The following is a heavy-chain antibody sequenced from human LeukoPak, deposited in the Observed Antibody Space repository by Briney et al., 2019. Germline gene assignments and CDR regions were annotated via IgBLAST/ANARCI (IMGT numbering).Heavy chain of an antibody. CDR1: GGSFSGYY. CDR2: INHSGST. D-gene: IGHD3-9*01. Sequence: SETLSLTCAVYGGSFSGYYWSWIRQPPGKGLEWIGEINHSGSTDYNPSLKSRVTISVDTSKNQFSLKLSSVTAADTAVYYCATARQYILRSYYSYGMDVWGQGSTVTVSS. CDR3: ATARQYILRSYYSYGMDV. J-gene: IGHJ6*02. V-gene: IGHV4-34*01.